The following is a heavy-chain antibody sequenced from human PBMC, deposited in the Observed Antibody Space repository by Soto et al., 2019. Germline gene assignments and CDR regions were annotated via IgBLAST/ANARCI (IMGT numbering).Heavy chain of an antibody. CDR2: IWYDGSNK. V-gene: IGHV3-33*01. J-gene: IGHJ6*02. Sequence: GGSLRLSCAASGFTFSSYGMHWVRQAPGKGLEWVAVIWYDGSNKYYADSVKGRFTISRDNSKNTLYLQMNSLRAEDTAVYYCARDGYYYVSGHVYYGMDVWGQGTMVTGSS. D-gene: IGHD3-10*01. CDR1: GFTFSSYG. CDR3: ARDGYYYVSGHVYYGMDV.